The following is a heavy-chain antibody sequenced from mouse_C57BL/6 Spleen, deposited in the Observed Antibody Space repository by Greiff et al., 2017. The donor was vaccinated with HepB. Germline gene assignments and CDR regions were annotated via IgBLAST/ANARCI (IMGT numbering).Heavy chain of an antibody. D-gene: IGHD1-1*01. CDR1: GYTFTSYG. V-gene: IGHV1-81*01. CDR2: IYPRSGNT. Sequence: QVQLQQSGAELARPGASVKLSCKASGYTFTSYGISWVKQRTGQGLEWIGEIYPRSGNTYYNEKFKGKATLTADKSSSTAYMELRSLTSEDSAVYFCARGSLTTVVAGDWFAYWGQGTLVTVSA. CDR3: ARGSLTTVVAGDWFAY. J-gene: IGHJ3*01.